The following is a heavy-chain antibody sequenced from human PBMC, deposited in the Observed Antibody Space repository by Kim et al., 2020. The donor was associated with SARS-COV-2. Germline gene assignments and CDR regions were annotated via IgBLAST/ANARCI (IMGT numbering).Heavy chain of an antibody. CDR3: ARSIAAAGTSAFDP. V-gene: IGHV4-39*01. CDR1: GGSISSSSYY. D-gene: IGHD6-13*01. Sequence: SETLSLTCTVSGGSISSSSYYWGRIRQPPGKGLEWIGSIYYRGSTYYNPSLKSRVTISVDTSKNQFSLKLSSVTAADTAVYYCARSIAAAGTSAFDPCGQGTLVTVSS. CDR2: IYYRGST. J-gene: IGHJ5*02.